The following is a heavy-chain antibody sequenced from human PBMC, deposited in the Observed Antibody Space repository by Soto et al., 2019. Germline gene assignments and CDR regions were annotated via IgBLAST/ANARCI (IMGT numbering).Heavy chain of an antibody. CDR2: ISGSGGDT. V-gene: IGHV3-23*04. CDR3: ATRNYYDTRGYYYMFYFDY. CDR1: GFTFSSYG. Sequence: VQLVESGGGVVQPGRSLRLSCAASGFTFSSYGMHWVRQAPGKGLEWVSGISGSGGDTYYADSVKGRFTISRDNSKNTLYLQVNSLRAEDTAVYYCATRNYYDTRGYYYMFYFDYWGQGTLVTVSS. J-gene: IGHJ4*02. D-gene: IGHD3-22*01.